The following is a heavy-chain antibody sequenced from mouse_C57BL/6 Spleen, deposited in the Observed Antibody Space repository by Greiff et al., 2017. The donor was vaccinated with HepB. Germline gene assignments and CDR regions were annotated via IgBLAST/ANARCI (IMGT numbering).Heavy chain of an antibody. Sequence: QVQLQQPGAELVMPGASVKLSCKASGYTFTSYWMHWVKQRPGQGLEWIGEIDPSDSYTNYNQKLKGKSTLTVDKSSSTAYMQLSSLTSEDSAVYYCARWNYDWYFDVWGTGTTVTVSS. J-gene: IGHJ1*03. CDR2: IDPSDSYT. CDR3: ARWNYDWYFDV. V-gene: IGHV1-69*01. CDR1: GYTFTSYW. D-gene: IGHD1-1*02.